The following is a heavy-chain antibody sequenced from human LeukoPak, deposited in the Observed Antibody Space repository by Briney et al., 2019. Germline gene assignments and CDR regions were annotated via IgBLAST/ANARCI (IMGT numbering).Heavy chain of an antibody. V-gene: IGHV3-21*01. CDR3: ARVLGYAGGYDY. J-gene: IGHJ4*02. CDR1: GFTFSSYS. D-gene: IGHD3-16*01. CDR2: ISSSSSYI. Sequence: GGSLRLSCAASGFTFSSYSMTWVRQAPGKGLEWVSSISSSSSYIYYADSVKGRFTISRDNAKNSLYLQMNSLRAEDTAVYYCARVLGYAGGYDYWGQGTLVTVSS.